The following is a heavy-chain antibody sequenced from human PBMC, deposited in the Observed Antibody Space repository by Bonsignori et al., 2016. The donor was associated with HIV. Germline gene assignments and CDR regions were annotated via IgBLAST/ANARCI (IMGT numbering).Heavy chain of an antibody. D-gene: IGHD5-12*01. CDR3: ARDTRVATIGAFDI. J-gene: IGHJ3*02. CDR2: IYHSGST. V-gene: IGHV4-38-2*02. Sequence: RQAPGKGLEWIGSIYHSGSTYYNPSLKSRVTISVDTSKNQFSLKLSSVTAADTAVYYCARDTRVATIGAFDIWGQGTMVTVSS.